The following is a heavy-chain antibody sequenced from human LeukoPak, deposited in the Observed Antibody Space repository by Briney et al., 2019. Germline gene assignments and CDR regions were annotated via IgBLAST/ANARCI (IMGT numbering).Heavy chain of an antibody. J-gene: IGHJ4*02. V-gene: IGHV3-30*18. D-gene: IGHD2-15*01. Sequence: GGSLRLSCAASGFTFNTFGMHWVRQAPGKGLEWVAVISYDGTDKYYADSVKGRFTISRDNSKNTLYLQMNSLRAEGTAVYYCAKGPRRISDIVVVVAAPFDYWGQGTLVTVSS. CDR3: AKGPRRISDIVVVVAAPFDY. CDR2: ISYDGTDK. CDR1: GFTFNTFG.